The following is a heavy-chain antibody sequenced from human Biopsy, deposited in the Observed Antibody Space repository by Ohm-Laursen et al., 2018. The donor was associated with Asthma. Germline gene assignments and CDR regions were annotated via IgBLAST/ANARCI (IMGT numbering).Heavy chain of an antibody. J-gene: IGHJ4*02. D-gene: IGHD3-22*01. CDR3: ARAQDYYDSRGYYRSFDY. CDR1: YGSITSGGYY. CDR2: IYYSGST. Sequence: PSQTLFLTCTVSYGSITSGGYYWTWIRQHPGKGLEWIGFIYYSGSTYYNPSLKSRVSISIDTSKNQFSLKLSSVTAADTAVCYCARAQDYYDSRGYYRSFDYWGQGTLVTVSS. V-gene: IGHV4-31*03.